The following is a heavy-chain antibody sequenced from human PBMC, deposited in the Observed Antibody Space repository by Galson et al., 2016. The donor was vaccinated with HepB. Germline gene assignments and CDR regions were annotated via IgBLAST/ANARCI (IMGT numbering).Heavy chain of an antibody. CDR3: ARDLDTAMAYYRYYGMDV. CDR2: IWYDGSNK. D-gene: IGHD5-18*01. V-gene: IGHV3-33*01. CDR1: GFTFSSYG. Sequence: SLRLSCAASGFTFSSYGMHWVRQAPGKGLEWVAVIWYDGSNKYYADSVKGRFTISRDNSKNTLYLQMNSLRAEDTAVYYCARDLDTAMAYYRYYGMDVWGQGTTVTVSS. J-gene: IGHJ6*02.